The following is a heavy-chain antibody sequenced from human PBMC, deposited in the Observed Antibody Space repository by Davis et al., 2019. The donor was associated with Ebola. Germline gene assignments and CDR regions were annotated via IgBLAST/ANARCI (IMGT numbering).Heavy chain of an antibody. CDR2: ISGSGGST. J-gene: IGHJ6*02. Sequence: PGGSLRLSCAASGFTFSSYAMSWVRQAPGKGLEWVSAISGSGGSTYYADSVKGRFTISRDNSKNTLYLQMNSLRAEDTAVYYCARVGGYYYDSSGYYYVVGYYGMDVWGQGTTVTVSS. V-gene: IGHV3-23*01. CDR1: GFTFSSYA. D-gene: IGHD3-22*01. CDR3: ARVGGYYYDSSGYYYVVGYYGMDV.